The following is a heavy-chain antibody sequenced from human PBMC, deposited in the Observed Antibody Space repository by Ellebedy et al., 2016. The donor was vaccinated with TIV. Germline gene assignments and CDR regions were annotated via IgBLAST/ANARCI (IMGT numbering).Heavy chain of an antibody. V-gene: IGHV3-30-3*01. Sequence: GGSLRLSCAASGFTFSSYAMHWVRQAPGKGLEWVAVISYDGSNKYYADSVKGRFTISRDNSKHTLYLQMNSLRAEDTAVYYCARGLYYYDSSGYYAPEDDAFDIWGQGTMVTVSS. J-gene: IGHJ3*02. CDR1: GFTFSSYA. D-gene: IGHD3-22*01. CDR2: ISYDGSNK. CDR3: ARGLYYYDSSGYYAPEDDAFDI.